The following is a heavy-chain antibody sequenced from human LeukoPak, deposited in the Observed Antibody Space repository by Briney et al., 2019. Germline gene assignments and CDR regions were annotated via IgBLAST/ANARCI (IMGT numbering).Heavy chain of an antibody. V-gene: IGHV3-66*01. CDR1: GFTVSSNY. Sequence: GGSLRLSCAASGFTVSSNYMSWVRQAPGKGLEWVSVIYSGGSTYYADSVKGRFTISRDNSKNTLYLQMNSLRAEDTAVYYCARLWFGEAPPYFDYWGQGTLVTVSS. CDR3: ARLWFGEAPPYFDY. D-gene: IGHD3-10*01. CDR2: IYSGGST. J-gene: IGHJ4*02.